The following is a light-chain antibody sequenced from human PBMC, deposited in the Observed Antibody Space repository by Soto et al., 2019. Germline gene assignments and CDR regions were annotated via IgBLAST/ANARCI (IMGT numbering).Light chain of an antibody. Sequence: DIQMTQSPSSLSASVGDRVTITCRASQSIRKYLNWYQQRPGTAPKLLIYAASTLQTGVPSRFTGSGSGTDFTLTISSLQPDDFATYYCQQYNGYSTWTLGQGTKVDIK. V-gene: IGKV1-39*01. CDR2: AAS. CDR1: QSIRKY. CDR3: QQYNGYSTWT. J-gene: IGKJ1*01.